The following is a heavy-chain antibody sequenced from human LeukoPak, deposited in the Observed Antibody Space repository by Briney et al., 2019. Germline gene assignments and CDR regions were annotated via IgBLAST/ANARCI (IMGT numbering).Heavy chain of an antibody. J-gene: IGHJ6*03. CDR2: INHSGST. CDR3: ARDRAGLYYYYMDV. Sequence: PSETLSLTCAVYGGSFSGYYWSWIRQPPGKGLEWIGEINHSGSTNYNPSLKSRVTISVDTSKNQFSLKLSSVTAADTAVYYCARDRAGLYYYYMDVWGKGTTVTVSS. D-gene: IGHD3-16*02. V-gene: IGHV4-34*01. CDR1: GGSFSGYY.